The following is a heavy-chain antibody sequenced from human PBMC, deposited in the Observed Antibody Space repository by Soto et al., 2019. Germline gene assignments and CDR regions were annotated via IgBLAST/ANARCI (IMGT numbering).Heavy chain of an antibody. J-gene: IGHJ4*02. CDR3: ERNSRGYIYGYYLDS. CDR1: GGSVHNGSYY. V-gene: IGHV4-61*01. CDR2: IYYTGTT. Sequence: PSETLSLTCTVSGGSVHNGSYYWSWLRQPPGKGLEWIGYIYYTGTTNYNPSLKSHVTISVDTSKNQLSLKVKSVSAEETAVYFCERNSRGYIYGYYLDSWGQGTLVTVSS. D-gene: IGHD5-18*01.